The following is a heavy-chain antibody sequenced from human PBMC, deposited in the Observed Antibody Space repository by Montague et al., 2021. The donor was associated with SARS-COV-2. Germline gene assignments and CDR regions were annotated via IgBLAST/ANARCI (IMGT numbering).Heavy chain of an antibody. CDR1: GFSLNTSGVC. CDR3: ARSPYDTFDRNGLDV. J-gene: IGHJ6*02. D-gene: IGHD3-9*01. Sequence: PALVKPTQTLTLTCTLSGFSLNTSGVCVSWIRQSPGKALEWLARIDWDEDKYYNIFLKTRLTISKDTSKNQVVLTMTNMDPVDTGTYYCARSPYDTFDRNGLDVWGQGTTVTVSS. CDR2: IDWDEDK. V-gene: IGHV2-70*11.